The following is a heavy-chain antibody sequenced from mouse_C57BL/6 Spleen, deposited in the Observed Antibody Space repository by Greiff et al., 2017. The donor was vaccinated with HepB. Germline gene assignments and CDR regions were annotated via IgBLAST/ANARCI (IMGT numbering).Heavy chain of an antibody. CDR2: IYPGDGDT. J-gene: IGHJ3*01. CDR1: GYAFSSSW. Sequence: QVQLQQSGPELVKPGASVKISCKASGYAFSSSWMNWVKQRPGKGLEWIGRIYPGDGDTNYNGKFKSKATLTADKSSSTAYMQLSSLTSEDSAVYFCANYYDYAGFAYWGQGTLVTVSA. CDR3: ANYYDYAGFAY. V-gene: IGHV1-82*01. D-gene: IGHD2-4*01.